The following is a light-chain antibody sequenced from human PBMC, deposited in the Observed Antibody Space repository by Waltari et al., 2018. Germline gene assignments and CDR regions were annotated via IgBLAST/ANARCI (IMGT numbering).Light chain of an antibody. V-gene: IGKV1-33*01. J-gene: IGKJ4*01. CDR2: DAS. CDR1: QEISNY. CDR3: QQYDNLPLT. Sequence: IQMTQSPSSLSASVGDRVTITCQASQEISNYLNWYQQKPGKAPKLLIYDASNLETGVPSRFSGSGSGTDFTFTISSLQPEDIATYYCQQYDNLPLTFGGGTKVEIK.